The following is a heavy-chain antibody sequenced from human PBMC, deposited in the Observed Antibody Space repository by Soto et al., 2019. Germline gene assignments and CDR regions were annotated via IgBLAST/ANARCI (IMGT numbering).Heavy chain of an antibody. CDR2: INPNSGGT. Sequence: ASLKVSCKASGYTFTGYYMHWVRQAPGQGLEWMGWINPNSGGTNYAQKFQGWVTMTRDTSISTAYMELSRLRSDDTAVYYCARSYYYGSGSYYNGGGMDVWGQGTTVTVSS. D-gene: IGHD3-10*01. CDR3: ARSYYYGSGSYYNGGGMDV. J-gene: IGHJ6*02. CDR1: GYTFTGYY. V-gene: IGHV1-2*04.